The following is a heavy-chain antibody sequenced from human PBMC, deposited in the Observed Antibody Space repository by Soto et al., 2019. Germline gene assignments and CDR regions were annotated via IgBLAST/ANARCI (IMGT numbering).Heavy chain of an antibody. CDR1: GGSVNSGSYY. Sequence: SETLSLTCTVSGGSVNSGSYYWNWIRQPPGKALEWVGFIFYSGHTNYSPSLRSRATISLDTSKNQFSLKRTSVTAADTAVYYCARRVAGSPMYFDSWGQGVLVTVSS. D-gene: IGHD6-19*01. CDR2: IFYSGHT. CDR3: ARRVAGSPMYFDS. V-gene: IGHV4-61*01. J-gene: IGHJ4*02.